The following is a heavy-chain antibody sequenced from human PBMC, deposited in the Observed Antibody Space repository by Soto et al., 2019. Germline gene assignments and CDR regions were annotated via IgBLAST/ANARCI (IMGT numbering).Heavy chain of an antibody. D-gene: IGHD3-22*01. J-gene: IGHJ6*02. CDR3: ARDRYYYDSSGSDYYGMDV. V-gene: IGHV1-69*08. Sequence: QVQLVQSGAEVKKPGSSVKVSCKASGGTFSSYTISWVRQAPGQGLEWMGRIIPILGIANYAQKFQGRVTITADKSTSTAYMELSSLRTEDTAVYYCARDRYYYDSSGSDYYGMDVWGQGTTVTVSS. CDR2: IIPILGIA. CDR1: GGTFSSYT.